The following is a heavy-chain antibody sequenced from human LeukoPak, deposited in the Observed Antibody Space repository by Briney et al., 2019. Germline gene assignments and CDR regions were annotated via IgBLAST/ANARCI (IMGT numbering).Heavy chain of an antibody. D-gene: IGHD3-22*01. CDR2: ISSSSSTI. CDR1: GFTFSSYS. Sequence: GGSLRLSCAASGFTFSSYSMNWVRQAPGKGLEWVSYISSSSSTIYCADSVKGRFTISRDNAKNSLYLQMNSLRAEDTGVYYCAKGSYYYDSCEPQGVDYWGQGTLVTVSS. J-gene: IGHJ4*02. V-gene: IGHV3-48*01. CDR3: AKGSYYYDSCEPQGVDY.